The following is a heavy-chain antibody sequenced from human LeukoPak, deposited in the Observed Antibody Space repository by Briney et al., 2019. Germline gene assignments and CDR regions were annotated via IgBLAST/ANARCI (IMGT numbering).Heavy chain of an antibody. CDR2: ISHGGDSA. D-gene: IGHD6-19*01. V-gene: IGHV3-23*01. Sequence: GGSLRLSCTASGFTFSTYAMTWVRQARGKGLVWVSVISHGGDSAWYADSVKGRFTISRDNSKSTLFLQMNSLRADDTAIYYCAKGRSGWYEGLDYWGQGILVTVFS. J-gene: IGHJ4*02. CDR3: AKGRSGWYEGLDY. CDR1: GFTFSTYA.